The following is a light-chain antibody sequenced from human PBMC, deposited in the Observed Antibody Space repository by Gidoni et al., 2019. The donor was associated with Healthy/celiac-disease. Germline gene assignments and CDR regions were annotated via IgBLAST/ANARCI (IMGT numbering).Light chain of an antibody. CDR2: EDS. Sequence: SYELTPPPSASASPGQTARITCPGDALPKKYAYWYQQKSGQAPVLVIYEDSKRPSGIPERFSGSSSGTMATLTISGAQVEDEADYYCYSTDSSGNHRVFGGGTKLTVL. V-gene: IGLV3-10*01. J-gene: IGLJ3*02. CDR3: YSTDSSGNHRV. CDR1: ALPKKY.